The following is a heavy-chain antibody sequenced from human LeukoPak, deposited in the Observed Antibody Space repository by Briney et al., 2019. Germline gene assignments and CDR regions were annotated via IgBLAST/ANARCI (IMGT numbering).Heavy chain of an antibody. CDR2: IYTSGST. Sequence: PSETLSLTCTASGGSISSYYWSWIRQPAGKGLEWIGRIYTSGSTNYNPSLKSRVTMSVDTSKNQFSLKLSSVTAADTAVYYCARAPHYYGSGRWDVAFDIWGQGTMVTVSS. CDR3: ARAPHYYGSGRWDVAFDI. D-gene: IGHD3-10*01. J-gene: IGHJ3*02. CDR1: GGSISSYY. V-gene: IGHV4-4*07.